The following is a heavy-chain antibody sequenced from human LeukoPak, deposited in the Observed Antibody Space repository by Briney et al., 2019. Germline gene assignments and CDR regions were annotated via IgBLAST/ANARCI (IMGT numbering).Heavy chain of an antibody. V-gene: IGHV1-2*02. CDR1: GYTFTGYY. CDR3: AGGWGLIWSGLTDPYYFDY. CDR2: INPNSGGT. J-gene: IGHJ4*02. Sequence: VKVSCKASGYTFTGYYMHWVRQAPGQGLEWMGWINPNSGGTNYAQKFQGRVTMTRDTSISTAYMELSRLRSDDTAVYYCAGGWGLIWSGLTDPYYFDYWGQGTLVTVTS. D-gene: IGHD3-3*01.